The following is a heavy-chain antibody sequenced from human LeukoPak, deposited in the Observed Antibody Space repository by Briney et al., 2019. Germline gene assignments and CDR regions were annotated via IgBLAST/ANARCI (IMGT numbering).Heavy chain of an antibody. D-gene: IGHD6-13*01. CDR1: GYTFTSYD. J-gene: IGHJ5*02. CDR2: MNPNSGNT. Sequence: ASVKVSCKASGYTFTSYDIHWVRQATGQGLEWMGWMNPNSGNTGYAQKFQGRVTTTRNTSISTAYMELSSLRSEDTAVYYCVIDSSSWYNYFDPWGQGTLVTASS. CDR3: VIDSSSWYNYFDP. V-gene: IGHV1-8*01.